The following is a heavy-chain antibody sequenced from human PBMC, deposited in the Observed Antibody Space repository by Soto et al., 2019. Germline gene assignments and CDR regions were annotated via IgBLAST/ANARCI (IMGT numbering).Heavy chain of an antibody. J-gene: IGHJ6*04. CDR1: GYSFTSYW. CDR2: IYPGDSDT. Sequence: GESLKISCKGSGYSFTSYWIGWVRQMPGKGLEWMGIIYPGDSDTRYSPSFQGQVTISADKSISTAYLQWSSLKASDTAMYYCAREYSSGWENYYYYGMDVWGKGTTVTVSS. V-gene: IGHV5-51*01. CDR3: AREYSSGWENYYYYGMDV. D-gene: IGHD6-19*01.